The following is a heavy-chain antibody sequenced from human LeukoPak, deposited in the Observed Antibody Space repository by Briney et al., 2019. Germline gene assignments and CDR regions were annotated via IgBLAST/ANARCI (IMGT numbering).Heavy chain of an antibody. CDR3: ATLVGYGSFFDY. CDR2: IYPGDSDT. Sequence: GESLKISCKASGYSFTTYWISWVRQMPGKGLEYMVIIYPGDSDTRYSPSFQGQVTISADKSISTAYLQWSSLKASDTAMYYCATLVGYGSFFDYWGQGTLVTVSS. D-gene: IGHD3-10*01. V-gene: IGHV5-51*01. CDR1: GYSFTTYW. J-gene: IGHJ4*02.